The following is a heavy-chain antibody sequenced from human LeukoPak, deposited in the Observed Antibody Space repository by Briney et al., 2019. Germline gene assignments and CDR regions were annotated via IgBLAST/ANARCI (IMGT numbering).Heavy chain of an antibody. J-gene: IGHJ3*02. CDR3: ARYIVSYPHDAFDI. V-gene: IGHV4-61*01. CDR1: GGSISSGSYY. D-gene: IGHD1-26*01. Sequence: SETLSLTCTVSGGSISSGSYYWSWIRQPPGKGLEWIGHIYYSGSTSYNPSLKSRVTISVDTSKKQFSLKLSSVTAADTAFYYCARYIVSYPHDAFDIWGQGTMVTVSS. CDR2: IYYSGST.